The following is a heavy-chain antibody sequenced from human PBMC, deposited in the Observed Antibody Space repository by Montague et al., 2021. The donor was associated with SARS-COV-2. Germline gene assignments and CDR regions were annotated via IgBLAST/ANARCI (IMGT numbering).Heavy chain of an antibody. CDR1: GDSVSSHSAA. J-gene: IGHJ6*02. V-gene: IGHV6-1*01. Sequence: CAISGDSVSSHSAAWNWIRQSPSRGLEWLGRTYYRSKWYNGYAVSVKSRITINPDTSKNQFSLQLNSVTPEDTAVYYCARDTRIQLWFDRDYYYGMDVWAKGPRSPSP. CDR3: ARDTRIQLWFDRDYYYGMDV. CDR2: TYYRSKWYN. D-gene: IGHD5-18*01.